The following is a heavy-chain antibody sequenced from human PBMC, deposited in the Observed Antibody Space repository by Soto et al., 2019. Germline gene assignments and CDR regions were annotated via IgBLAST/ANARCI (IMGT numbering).Heavy chain of an antibody. J-gene: IGHJ4*02. CDR2: INPSGGST. D-gene: IGHD1-26*01. CDR1: GYTFTSYY. CDR3: ARERELNYFDY. V-gene: IGHV1-46*01. Sequence: QVQLVQSGAEVKKPGASVKVSCKASGYTFTSYYMHWVRQAPGQGLEWMGIINPSGGSTSYAQKFQGRVTMTRDTSTRTVYMELSSLGSEDTAVYYCARERELNYFDYWGQGTLVTVSS.